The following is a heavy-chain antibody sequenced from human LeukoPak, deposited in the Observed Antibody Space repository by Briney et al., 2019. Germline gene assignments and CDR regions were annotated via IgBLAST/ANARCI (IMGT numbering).Heavy chain of an antibody. CDR3: ARGWTPNHHTAMAY. V-gene: IGHV4-59*01. D-gene: IGHD5-18*01. CDR1: GGSISSYY. J-gene: IGHJ4*02. CDR2: IFYSGST. Sequence: SETLSLTCTVSGGSISSYYWSWIRQPPGKGLEWIGYIFYSGSTNYNPSLKSRVTVSVDMSKNQFSLRLSSVTAAYTAVYYCARGWTPNHHTAMAYWGQGTLVTVSS.